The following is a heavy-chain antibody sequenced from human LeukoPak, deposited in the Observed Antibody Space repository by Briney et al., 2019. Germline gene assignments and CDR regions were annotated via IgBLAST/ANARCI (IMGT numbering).Heavy chain of an antibody. Sequence: SETLSLTCSVSGASISSSGNFWAWIRQPPGKGLEWVATISYNGNTLYNPSLKSRVTISVDTTKNLLFMKLDSVPVTDTAVYYCARQTSGSALDYWGQGSLVTVSS. CDR1: GASISSSGNF. J-gene: IGHJ4*02. D-gene: IGHD6-25*01. V-gene: IGHV4-39*01. CDR2: ISYNGNT. CDR3: ARQTSGSALDY.